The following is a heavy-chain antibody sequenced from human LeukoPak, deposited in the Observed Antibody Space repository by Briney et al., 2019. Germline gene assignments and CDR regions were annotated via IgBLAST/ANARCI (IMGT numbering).Heavy chain of an antibody. CDR3: ARPILLEDDAFDI. CDR1: GYTFTAYY. CDR2: INPNSGGT. V-gene: IGHV1-2*02. Sequence: ASVKVSCTASGYTFTAYYMHSVREAPGQQLKWRGGINPNSGGTNYAQKFQGRVTMTRDTSISTAYMEMSRLRSDDTAVYYCARPILLEDDAFDIWGQGTMVTVSS. J-gene: IGHJ3*02. D-gene: IGHD2/OR15-2a*01.